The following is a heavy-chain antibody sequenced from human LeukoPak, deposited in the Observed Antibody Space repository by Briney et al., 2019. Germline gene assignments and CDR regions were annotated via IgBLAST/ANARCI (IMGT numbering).Heavy chain of an antibody. Sequence: PSQTLSLTCTVSGGSISSGSYYWSWIRQPAGKGLEWIGRIYTSGSTNYNPSLKSRVTISVDTSKNQFSLKLSSVTAADTAVYYCVRESVLWFGEPPYWFDPWGQGTLVTVSS. D-gene: IGHD3-10*01. CDR1: GGSISSGSYY. V-gene: IGHV4-61*02. J-gene: IGHJ5*02. CDR3: VRESVLWFGEPPYWFDP. CDR2: IYTSGST.